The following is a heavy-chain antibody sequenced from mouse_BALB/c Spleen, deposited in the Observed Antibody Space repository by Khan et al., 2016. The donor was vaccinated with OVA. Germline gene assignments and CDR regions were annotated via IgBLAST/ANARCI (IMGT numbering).Heavy chain of an antibody. Sequence: QVQLQESGAELARPGASVKMSCKASGYTFTSYRIHWIKQRPGQGLEWIGFINPSNGYTNYNQKFKDKATLTADKSSSTAYMQLSSLTSDDSAVYTCVRDGAYRRTDDSFDYWGQGTLVTVSA. D-gene: IGHD1-1*01. CDR2: INPSNGYT. CDR3: VRDGAYRRTDDSFDY. CDR1: GYTFTSYR. V-gene: IGHV1-4*01. J-gene: IGHJ3*01.